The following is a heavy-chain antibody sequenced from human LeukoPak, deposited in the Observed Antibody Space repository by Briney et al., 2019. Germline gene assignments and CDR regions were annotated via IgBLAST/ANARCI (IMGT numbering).Heavy chain of an antibody. D-gene: IGHD6-13*01. CDR2: IYYSGST. J-gene: IGHJ4*02. Sequence: SETLSLTCTVSGGSISNYYWSWIRQPPGKGLEWIGYIYYSGSTNYNPSLKSRVTMSVDTSKNQFSLNLRSVTPEDTAVYYCARNLIPEQLVLNFWGQGTLVTVSS. CDR3: ARNLIPEQLVLNF. V-gene: IGHV4-59*01. CDR1: GGSISNYY.